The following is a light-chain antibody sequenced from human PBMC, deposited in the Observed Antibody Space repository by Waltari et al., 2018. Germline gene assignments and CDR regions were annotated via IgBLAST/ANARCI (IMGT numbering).Light chain of an antibody. CDR2: GAS. J-gene: IGKJ1*01. Sequence: EIVMTQSPATLSVSPGERATLSCRASQSVSSNLACYQQKPGQAPRLLIYGASTRATGIPARFSGSGYGTEFTLTISSMQSEDFAVYYCQQYNNWPLFGQGTKVEIK. V-gene: IGKV3-15*01. CDR3: QQYNNWPL. CDR1: QSVSSN.